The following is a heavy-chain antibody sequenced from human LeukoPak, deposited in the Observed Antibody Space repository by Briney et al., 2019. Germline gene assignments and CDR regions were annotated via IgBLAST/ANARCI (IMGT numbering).Heavy chain of an antibody. CDR1: VYTFTNYW. D-gene: IGHD3-10*01. CDR2: IYPADSDI. V-gene: IGHV5-51*01. Sequence: GESLQISCKGSVYTFTNYWVAWVRQMPGKGLEWMGIIYPADSDIRYSPSFQGQVTISADKSISTAYLQWSSLKASDTAMYYCAKGFSGLYYGIDVWGQGTTVTVSS. CDR3: AKGFSGLYYGIDV. J-gene: IGHJ6*02.